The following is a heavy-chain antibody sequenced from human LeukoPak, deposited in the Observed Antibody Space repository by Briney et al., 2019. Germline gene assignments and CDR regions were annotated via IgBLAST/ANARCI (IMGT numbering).Heavy chain of an antibody. Sequence: TPSQTLSLTCTVSGGSISSGSYYWSWIRQPAGKGLEWIGRIYTSGSTDYNPSLKGRVTISLDTSKNQFSLKLNSVTAADTAVYYCARKGDVWGKGTTVTVSS. CDR3: ARKGDV. J-gene: IGHJ6*04. CDR1: GGSISSGSYY. V-gene: IGHV4-61*02. CDR2: IYTSGST.